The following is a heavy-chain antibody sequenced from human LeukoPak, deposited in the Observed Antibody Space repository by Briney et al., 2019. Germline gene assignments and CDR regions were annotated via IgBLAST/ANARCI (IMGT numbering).Heavy chain of an antibody. D-gene: IGHD4-17*01. CDR2: ISYDGSNK. CDR1: GFTFSSYA. Sequence: GGSLRLSCAASGFTFSSYAMHWVRQAPGKGLEWVAVISYDGSNKYYADSVKGRFTISRDNSMNTLYLQMNSLRAEDTAVYYCARVPVTYGYYFDYWGQGTLVTVSS. J-gene: IGHJ4*02. V-gene: IGHV3-30-3*01. CDR3: ARVPVTYGYYFDY.